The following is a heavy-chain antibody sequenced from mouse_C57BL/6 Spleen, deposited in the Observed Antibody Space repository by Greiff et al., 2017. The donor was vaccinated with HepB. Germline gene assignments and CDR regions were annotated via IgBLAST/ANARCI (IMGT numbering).Heavy chain of an antibody. CDR1: GYTFTSYW. D-gene: IGHD1-1*01. J-gene: IGHJ4*01. Sequence: QVQLQQPGAELVKPGASVKMSCKASGYTFTSYWITWVKQRPGQGLEWIGDIYPGSGSTNYNEKFKSKATLTVDTSSSTAYMQLRSLTSEDSAVYYWARYYYGSSYLYYYAMECWGQGASVTVSS. CDR2: IYPGSGST. CDR3: ARYYYGSSYLYYYAMEC. V-gene: IGHV1-55*01.